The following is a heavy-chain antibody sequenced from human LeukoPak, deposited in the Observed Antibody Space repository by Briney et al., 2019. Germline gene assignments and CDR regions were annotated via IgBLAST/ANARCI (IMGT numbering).Heavy chain of an antibody. J-gene: IGHJ4*02. CDR3: AKDIALYREPLEY. CDR1: GFTFRTNG. D-gene: IGHD1-26*01. V-gene: IGHV3-30*02. Sequence: PGGSLRLSCVASGFTFRTNGMHWVRQAPGKGLEWVAFVRYDGTDKNYLDSVKGRFTISRDNSKNTLYLQMTSLRAEDTAVYYCAKDIALYREPLEYWGQGTLVTVSS. CDR2: VRYDGTDK.